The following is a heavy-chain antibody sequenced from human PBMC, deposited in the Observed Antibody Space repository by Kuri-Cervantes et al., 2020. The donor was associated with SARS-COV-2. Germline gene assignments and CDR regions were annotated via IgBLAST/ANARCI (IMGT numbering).Heavy chain of an antibody. J-gene: IGHJ5*02. D-gene: IGHD6-13*01. CDR2: INHSGST. Sequence: SETLSLTCAVYGESFIGYYWSWVRQPPGKGLEWIGDINHSGSTNYNPSLKSRVTISVDTSKNQFSLKLSSVTAADTAVYYCARESSSSWYWFDPWGQGTLVTVSS. V-gene: IGHV4-34*01. CDR3: ARESSSSWYWFDP. CDR1: GESFIGYY.